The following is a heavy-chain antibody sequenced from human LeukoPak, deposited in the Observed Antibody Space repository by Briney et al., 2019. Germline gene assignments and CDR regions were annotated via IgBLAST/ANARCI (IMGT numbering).Heavy chain of an antibody. CDR3: ARDKRIVVVPAARGGNWFDP. D-gene: IGHD2-2*01. CDR1: GYSISSSYY. Sequence: PSETLSLTCAVSGYSISSSYYWSWIRQPAGKGLEWIGRIYTSGSTNYNPSLKSRVTISVDKSKNQFSLKLSSVTAADTAVYYCARDKRIVVVPAARGGNWFDPWGQGTLVTVSS. J-gene: IGHJ5*02. CDR2: IYTSGST. V-gene: IGHV4-4*07.